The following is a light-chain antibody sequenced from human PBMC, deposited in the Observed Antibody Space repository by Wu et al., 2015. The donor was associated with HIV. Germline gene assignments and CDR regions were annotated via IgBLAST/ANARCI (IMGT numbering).Light chain of an antibody. V-gene: IGKV3-11*01. CDR1: QTVYNY. CDR3: QQRATWPLT. CDR2: DAS. J-gene: IGKJ4*01. Sequence: EIVMTQSPATLSVSPGERATLSCRASQTVYNYFAWYQQRPGQAPRLHIKDASNRASGIPDFTLTISSLEPEDFAVYYCQQRATWPLTFGGGTRLEIK.